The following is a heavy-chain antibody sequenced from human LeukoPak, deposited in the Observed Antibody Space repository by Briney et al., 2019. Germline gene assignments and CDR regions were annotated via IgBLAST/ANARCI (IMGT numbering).Heavy chain of an antibody. Sequence: SVKVSCKASGGTFGSYAISWVRQAPGQGLEWMGRIIPIFGTANYAQKFQGRVTITTDESTSTAYMELSSLRSEDTAVYYCARNPYGDYVRYYYYYMDVWGKGTTVTVSS. D-gene: IGHD4-17*01. CDR2: IIPIFGTA. J-gene: IGHJ6*03. CDR1: GGTFGSYA. CDR3: ARNPYGDYVRYYYYYMDV. V-gene: IGHV1-69*05.